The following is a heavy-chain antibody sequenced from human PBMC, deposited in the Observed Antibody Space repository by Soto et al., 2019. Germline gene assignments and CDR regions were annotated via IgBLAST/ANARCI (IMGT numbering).Heavy chain of an antibody. CDR3: AALPYGRQGPKFDY. CDR1: GFTLTCSA. Sequence: AVKVSCKASGFTLTCSAVQWVRQARGQRLEWIGWIVVGSGNTNYAQKFQERVTITRDMSTSTAYMELSSLLSEDTAVYYCAALPYGRQGPKFDYWG. J-gene: IGHJ5*01. CDR2: IVVGSGNT. D-gene: IGHD3-10*02. V-gene: IGHV1-58*01.